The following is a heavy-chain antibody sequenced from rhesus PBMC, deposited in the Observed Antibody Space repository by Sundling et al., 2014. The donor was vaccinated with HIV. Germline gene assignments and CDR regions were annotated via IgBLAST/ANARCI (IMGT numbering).Heavy chain of an antibody. CDR1: GVSISSNY. D-gene: IGHD3-34*01. CDR3: ARRLLGSFDY. V-gene: IGHV4-160*01. Sequence: QVQLQESGPGLVKPSETLSLTCGVSGVSISSNYWSWIRQAPGKGLEWIGYISGSGGTTDYNPSLRSRVTISTDTSKNQFSLKLSSVTAADTAVYYCARRLLGSFDYWGQGVLVTVSS. CDR2: ISGSGGTT. J-gene: IGHJ4*01.